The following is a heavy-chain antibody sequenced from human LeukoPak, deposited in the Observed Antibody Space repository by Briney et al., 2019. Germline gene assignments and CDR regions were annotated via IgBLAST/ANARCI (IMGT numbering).Heavy chain of an antibody. D-gene: IGHD4-17*01. Sequence: GGSLRLSCAASGFTFSSYGMHWVRQAPGKGLEWVAAIWYDGSNKYYADSVKGRFTISRDNSKNTLYLQMNSLRAEDTAVYYCAKEGYGDYPSEYFQHWGQGTLVTVSS. J-gene: IGHJ1*01. CDR2: IWYDGSNK. V-gene: IGHV3-33*06. CDR1: GFTFSSYG. CDR3: AKEGYGDYPSEYFQH.